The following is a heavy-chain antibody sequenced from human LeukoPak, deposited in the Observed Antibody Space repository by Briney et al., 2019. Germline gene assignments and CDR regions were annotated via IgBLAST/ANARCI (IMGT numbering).Heavy chain of an antibody. CDR3: ARGTRYYGMDV. J-gene: IGHJ6*02. Sequence: SETLSLTCALYGGSFSGYYWSWIRQPPGKGLEWIGEINHSGSTNYSPSLKSRVTISVDTSKNQFSLKLSSVTAADTAVYYCARGTRYYGMDVWGQGTTVTVSS. CDR2: INHSGST. CDR1: GGSFSGYY. D-gene: IGHD1-14*01. V-gene: IGHV4-34*01.